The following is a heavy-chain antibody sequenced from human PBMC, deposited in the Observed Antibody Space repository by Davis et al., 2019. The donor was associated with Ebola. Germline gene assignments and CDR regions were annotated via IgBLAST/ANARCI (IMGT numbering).Heavy chain of an antibody. Sequence: PGGSLRLSCAASGFTFSTYWMHWVRQAPGKGLAWVSRITGDGSSTDYADSVKGRFTISRDNAKNSLYLQMNSLRAEDTALYYCAKGSNGNWFDPWGQGTLVTVSS. V-gene: IGHV3-74*01. D-gene: IGHD3-16*01. CDR3: AKGSNGNWFDP. CDR1: GFTFSTYW. CDR2: ITGDGSST. J-gene: IGHJ5*02.